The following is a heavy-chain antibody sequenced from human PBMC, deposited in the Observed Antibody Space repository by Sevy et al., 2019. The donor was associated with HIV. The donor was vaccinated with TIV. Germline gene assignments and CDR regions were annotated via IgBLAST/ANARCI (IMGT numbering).Heavy chain of an antibody. V-gene: IGHV4-38-2*02. CDR3: ARNDYFGTGNLHWSVDL. J-gene: IGHJ2*01. Sequence: SQTLSLTCTVSGYSISSGYYWGWIRQPPGKGLEWIGSIYHSGSTYYNPSLESRVTISVDTSKNQFSVRLSSVTAADTAVYYCARNDYFGTGNLHWSVDLWGRGALVTVSS. CDR2: IYHSGST. D-gene: IGHD3-10*01. CDR1: GYSISSGYY.